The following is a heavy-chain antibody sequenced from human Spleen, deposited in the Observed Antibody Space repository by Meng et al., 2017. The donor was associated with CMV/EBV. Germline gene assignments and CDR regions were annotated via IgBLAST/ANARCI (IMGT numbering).Heavy chain of an antibody. D-gene: IGHD1-26*01. J-gene: IGHJ4*02. CDR3: ARGNHGRYSGSYYQPYFDY. V-gene: IGHV3-48*03. Sequence: GESLKISCEASGFRFSSYEMNWVRQAPGKGLEWVSYISSTSTTLYYADSVKGRFTISRDNAKNSLYLQMNSLRAEDTALHHCARGNHGRYSGSYYQPYFDYWGQGTLVTVSS. CDR2: ISSTSTTL. CDR1: GFRFSSYE.